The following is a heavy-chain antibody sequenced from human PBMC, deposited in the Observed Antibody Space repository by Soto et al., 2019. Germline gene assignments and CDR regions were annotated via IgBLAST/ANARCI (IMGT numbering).Heavy chain of an antibody. J-gene: IGHJ4*02. V-gene: IGHV4-39*01. CDR1: GGSISSSSYY. Sequence: SETLSLTCTVSGGSISSSSYYWGWIRQPPGKGLEWIGSIYYSGSTYYNPSLKSRVTISVDTSKNQFSLKLSSVTAADTAVYYCARGFWSGWPFDYWGQGTLVTVS. CDR3: ARGFWSGWPFDY. D-gene: IGHD3-3*01. CDR2: IYYSGST.